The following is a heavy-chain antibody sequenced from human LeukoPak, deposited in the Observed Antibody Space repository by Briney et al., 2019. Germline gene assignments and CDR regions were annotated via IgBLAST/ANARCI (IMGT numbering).Heavy chain of an antibody. J-gene: IGHJ4*02. D-gene: IGHD2/OR15-2a*01. Sequence: GGSLRLSCGASGFTFSGHAMNWVRQAPGERREWVSGISGGGNNVYYADSVKGRFTISRDNSKDKLFLQMNSLRVEDTAIYFCARRPVVINTFFYFDYWGQGALVSVSS. CDR1: GFTFSGHA. V-gene: IGHV3-23*01. CDR2: ISGGGNNV. CDR3: ARRPVVINTFFYFDY.